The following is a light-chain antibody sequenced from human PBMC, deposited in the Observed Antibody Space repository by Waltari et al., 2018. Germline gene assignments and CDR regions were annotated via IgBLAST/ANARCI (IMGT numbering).Light chain of an antibody. CDR1: QSVSSN. J-gene: IGKJ1*01. V-gene: IGKV3-15*01. CDR2: GSS. Sequence: EIVMTQSPATLSVSPGERATLSCRASQSVSSNLAWYQHKPGRAPRLRIYGSSTRATGLPARFRGRGAGADVTLTISSLQTEDFAVYYCQPYKNWPVKFGQGTEVEIK. CDR3: QPYKNWPVK.